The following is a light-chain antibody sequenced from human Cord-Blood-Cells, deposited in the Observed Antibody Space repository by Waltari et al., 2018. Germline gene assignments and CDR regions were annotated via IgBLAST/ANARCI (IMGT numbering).Light chain of an antibody. Sequence: QSALTQPASVSGSTGQSITISCTGPSSDVGRSNLVSWYQQPPGKAPKLMIYEGSKRPSGVSNRFSGSKSGNTASLTISGLQAEDEADYYCCSYAGSSTWVFGGGTKLTVL. J-gene: IGLJ3*02. CDR1: SSDVGRSNL. V-gene: IGLV2-23*01. CDR2: EGS. CDR3: CSYAGSSTWV.